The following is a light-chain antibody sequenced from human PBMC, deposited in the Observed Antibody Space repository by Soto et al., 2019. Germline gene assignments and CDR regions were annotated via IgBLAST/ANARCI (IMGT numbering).Light chain of an antibody. CDR3: QQLHAYPIT. CDR2: TVS. Sequence: DIQLTQSPSFLPASVGDRVTITCRASQAIGSYLAWYQQKPGNAPKLLMHTVSTLQSGVPSRFSGSASGTEFTLTISSLQPEDSATYYCQQLHAYPITFGGGTKVEI. V-gene: IGKV1-9*01. J-gene: IGKJ4*01. CDR1: QAIGSY.